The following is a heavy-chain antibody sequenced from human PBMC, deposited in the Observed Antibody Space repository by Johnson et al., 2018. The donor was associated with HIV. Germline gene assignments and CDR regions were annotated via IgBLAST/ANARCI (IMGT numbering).Heavy chain of an antibody. Sequence: VQLVESGGGVVQPGRSLRLSCAASGFAFSNFGMHWVRQAPGKGLEWVSGISWNSGSIGYSDSVKGRFTISRDNAKNSLYLQMNSLRAEDTACYYCAKGSKWEPRDAFDIWGQGTMVTVSS. V-gene: IGHV3-9*01. D-gene: IGHD1-26*01. CDR2: ISWNSGSI. J-gene: IGHJ3*02. CDR3: AKGSKWEPRDAFDI. CDR1: GFAFSNFG.